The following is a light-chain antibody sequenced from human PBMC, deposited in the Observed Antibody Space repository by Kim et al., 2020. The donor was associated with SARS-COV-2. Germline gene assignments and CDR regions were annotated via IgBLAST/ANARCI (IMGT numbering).Light chain of an antibody. Sequence: DIQMTQSPSSLSASAGDRITITCQASRDITTYVNWYQVKPGKAPKLLVYDAFNLETGVPPRFSGSGSGKDFTFSINNLQPEDVATYYYQQIDHFHYPFGQGTKQEIK. J-gene: IGKJ2*01. V-gene: IGKV1-33*01. CDR3: QQIDHFHYP. CDR2: DAF. CDR1: RDITTY.